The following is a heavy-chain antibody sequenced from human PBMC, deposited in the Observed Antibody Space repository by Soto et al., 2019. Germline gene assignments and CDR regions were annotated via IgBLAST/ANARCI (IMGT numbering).Heavy chain of an antibody. V-gene: IGHV3-7*03. CDR3: VGGCYYFDY. J-gene: IGHJ4*02. CDR2: IKQDGSEK. CDR1: GFTFSSYW. Sequence: GGSLRLSRVASGFTFSSYWMSWVRQAPGKGLEWVANIKQDGSEKYYVGSVKSRFTISRDIARNSLYLQMNSLRAEDAAVYYGVGGCYYFDYWGQGTLVTVSS. D-gene: IGHD1-1*01.